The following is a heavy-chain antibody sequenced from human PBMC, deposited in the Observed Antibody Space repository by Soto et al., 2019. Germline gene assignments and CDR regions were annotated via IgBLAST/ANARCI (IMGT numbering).Heavy chain of an antibody. CDR3: ARGPRGYSGSYYSFDY. CDR2: IWYDGSNK. CDR1: GFTFSSYG. V-gene: IGHV3-33*08. D-gene: IGHD1-26*01. J-gene: IGHJ4*02. Sequence: GGSLRLSCAASGFTFSSYGMHWVRQAPGKGLEWVAVIWYDGSNKYYADSVKGRFTISRDNSKNTLYLQMNSLRAEDTAVYYCARGPRGYSGSYYSFDYWGQGTLVTVSS.